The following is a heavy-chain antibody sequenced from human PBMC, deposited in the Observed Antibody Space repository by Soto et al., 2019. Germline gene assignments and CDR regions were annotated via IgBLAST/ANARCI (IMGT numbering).Heavy chain of an antibody. CDR3: ARVSRYSGSYRRYFDY. D-gene: IGHD1-26*01. J-gene: IGHJ4*02. Sequence: QVQLVQSGAEVKKPGASVKVSCKASGYTFTSYGISWVRQAPGQGLEWMGWISAYNGNTNYAQKLQGRVTMTTDTATSTAYRELRSLRSDDTAVYYCARVSRYSGSYRRYFDYWGQGTLVTVSS. CDR1: GYTFTSYG. CDR2: ISAYNGNT. V-gene: IGHV1-18*01.